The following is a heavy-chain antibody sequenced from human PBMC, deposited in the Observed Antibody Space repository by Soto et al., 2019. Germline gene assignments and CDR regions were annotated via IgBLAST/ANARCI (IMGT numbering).Heavy chain of an antibody. CDR2: ISSSSTNI. Sequence: PGGSLRLSCAASGFSLNTRAMNWVRQFPGRGLEWISYISSSSTNIDYADSVKGRFTVSRDNAKNSLYLQMNSLRDDDTAVYYCASDRSVGGNWYYYLESWGRGTLVTVSS. CDR1: GFSLNTRA. V-gene: IGHV3-48*02. CDR3: ASDRSVGGNWYYYLES. D-gene: IGHD1-26*01. J-gene: IGHJ4*01.